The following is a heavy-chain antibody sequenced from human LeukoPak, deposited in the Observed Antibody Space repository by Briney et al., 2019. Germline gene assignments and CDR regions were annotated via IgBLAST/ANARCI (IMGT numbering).Heavy chain of an antibody. CDR1: GFTFSSYA. CDR2: ISYDGSNK. CDR3: AKGSGWFGGLVDY. V-gene: IGHV3-30*18. D-gene: IGHD3-10*01. Sequence: GGSLRLSCAASGFTFSSYAMSWVRQAPGKGLEWVAVISYDGSNKYHADSVKGRFAISRDNSRNTLYLQMNSLRPEDTAVYYCAKGSGWFGGLVDYWGQGTVVTGSS. J-gene: IGHJ4*02.